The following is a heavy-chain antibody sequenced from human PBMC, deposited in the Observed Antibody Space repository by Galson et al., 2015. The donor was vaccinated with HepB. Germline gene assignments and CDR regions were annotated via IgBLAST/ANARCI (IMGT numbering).Heavy chain of an antibody. J-gene: IGHJ4*02. Sequence: SLRLSCAASGFTFSSYAMSWVRQAPGKGLEWVSAISGSGGSTYYADSVKGRFTISRDNSKNTLYLQMNSLRAEDTAVYYCAKAGNDYGGNGVRVAGARANFDYWGQGTLVTVSS. D-gene: IGHD4-23*01. CDR1: GFTFSSYA. CDR3: AKAGNDYGGNGVRVAGARANFDY. CDR2: ISGSGGST. V-gene: IGHV3-23*01.